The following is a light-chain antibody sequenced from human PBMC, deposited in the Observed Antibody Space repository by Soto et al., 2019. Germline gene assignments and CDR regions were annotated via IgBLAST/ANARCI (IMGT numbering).Light chain of an antibody. Sequence: QSVLTQPPSVSGTPGQRVTISCSGSSSNIGKNTVNWYQQVPGTAPKLLIYANDQRPSGISDRFSGSKSSTSASLAISGLQSEDEADYYCAVWDDNLRGLFGGGTKLTVL. J-gene: IGLJ2*01. CDR2: AND. CDR3: AVWDDNLRGL. V-gene: IGLV1-44*01. CDR1: SSNIGKNT.